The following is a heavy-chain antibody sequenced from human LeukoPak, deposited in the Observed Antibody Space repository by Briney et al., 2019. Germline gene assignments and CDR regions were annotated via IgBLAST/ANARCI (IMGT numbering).Heavy chain of an antibody. J-gene: IGHJ4*02. Sequence: GGSLRLSCAASGFTLSDHYMDWVRQAPGKGLEWVGRSTNKANSYTTEYAASVKGRFTISRDDSKNSLYLQMNSLKTEDTAVYYCARRSCIGGNCRYSDYWGQGTLVTVSS. CDR2: STNKANSYTT. CDR3: ARRSCIGGNCRYSDY. V-gene: IGHV3-72*01. CDR1: GFTLSDHY. D-gene: IGHD2-15*01.